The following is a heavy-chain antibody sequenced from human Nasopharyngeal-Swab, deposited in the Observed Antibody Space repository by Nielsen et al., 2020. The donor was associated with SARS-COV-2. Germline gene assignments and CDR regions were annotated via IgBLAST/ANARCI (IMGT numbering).Heavy chain of an antibody. Sequence: SNTLSLTFTLPGGPMISRNYYWAWIRQTPGKGLEWMGSIFHTGSSYYNTSLKRRVTISIGTAKNLFSLRLNSVTAADTVVYICVRNGVAIFGPNWYLDLWGRGTLVIVSS. V-gene: IGHV4-39*01. J-gene: IGHJ2*01. CDR2: IFHTGSS. D-gene: IGHD3-3*01. CDR1: GGPMISRNYY. CDR3: VRNGVAIFGPNWYLDL.